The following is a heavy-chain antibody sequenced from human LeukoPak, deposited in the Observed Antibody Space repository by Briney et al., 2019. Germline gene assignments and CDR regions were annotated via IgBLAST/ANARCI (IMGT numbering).Heavy chain of an antibody. CDR2: IKQDGGQI. J-gene: IGHJ4*02. CDR3: ARLGARQMPEY. CDR1: EFTFSSYW. Sequence: GGSLRLPCAASEFTFSSYWMSWVRQAPGKGLEWVANIKQDGGQIYYLESVKGRFTVSRDNAKNSLYLQMNSLRAEDTAVYYCARLGARQMPEYWGQGTLVTVSS. V-gene: IGHV3-7*01. D-gene: IGHD2-2*01.